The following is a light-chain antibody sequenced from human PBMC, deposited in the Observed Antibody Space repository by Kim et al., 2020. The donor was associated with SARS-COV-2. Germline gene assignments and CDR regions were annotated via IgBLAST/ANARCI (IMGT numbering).Light chain of an antibody. CDR3: QQYGSAPRT. CDR1: QSVSSTY. CDR2: GAS. Sequence: EFVLTQSPGTLSLSPGQRATLSCRASQSVSSTYFAWYQQKPGQAPRLLIYGASNRATGIPDRFSGSGSGTDFTLTISRLEPEDFVVYYCQQYGSAPRTFGQETKLEI. J-gene: IGKJ2*01. V-gene: IGKV3-20*01.